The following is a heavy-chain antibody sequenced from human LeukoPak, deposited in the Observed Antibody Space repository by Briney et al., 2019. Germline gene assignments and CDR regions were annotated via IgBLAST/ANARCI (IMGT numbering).Heavy chain of an antibody. CDR2: IYYSGST. D-gene: IGHD6-13*01. V-gene: IGHV4-59*01. CDR3: ARVGAAPGHFDY. Sequence: SETLSLTCTVSGGSISSYYWSWIREPPGKGLEWIGYIYYSGSTNYNPSLKSRVTISVDTSKNQFSLKLSSVTAADTAVYYCARVGAAPGHFDYGGQGTSSPSPQ. J-gene: IGHJ4*02. CDR1: GGSISSYY.